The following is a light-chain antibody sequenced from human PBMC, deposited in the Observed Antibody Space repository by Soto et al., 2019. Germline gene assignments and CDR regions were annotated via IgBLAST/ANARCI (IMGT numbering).Light chain of an antibody. Sequence: EIVLTQSPGTLSLSPGERATLSCRASQSVSSSYLAWYQQKPGQAPRPLIYGASSRAIGIPDRFSGSGSGKDFTFTISRLEPEVFAVYYCQQYGSSRWTFGQGTKVDIK. J-gene: IGKJ1*01. CDR3: QQYGSSRWT. V-gene: IGKV3-20*01. CDR1: QSVSSSY. CDR2: GAS.